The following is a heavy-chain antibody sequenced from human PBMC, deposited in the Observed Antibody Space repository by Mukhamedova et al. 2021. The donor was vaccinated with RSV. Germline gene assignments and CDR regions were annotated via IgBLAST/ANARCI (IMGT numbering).Heavy chain of an antibody. D-gene: IGHD3-3*01. CDR3: AKSGGYFDFWSADSGAFEF. J-gene: IGHJ3*01. V-gene: IGHV3-23*01. Sequence: AEYMGGRFTIARNNSKNTLFLQMNSLRAEDTAVYYCAKSGGYFDFWSADSGAFEFWGQGTMVTVSS.